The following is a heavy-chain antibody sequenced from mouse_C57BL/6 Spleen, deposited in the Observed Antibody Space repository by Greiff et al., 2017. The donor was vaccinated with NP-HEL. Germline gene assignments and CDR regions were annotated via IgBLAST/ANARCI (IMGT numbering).Heavy chain of an antibody. J-gene: IGHJ2*01. D-gene: IGHD3-2*02. CDR2: INPYNGGT. CDR3: ARRAHATDY. CDR1: GYTFTDYY. Sequence: VQLQQSGPVLVKPGASVKMSCKASGYTFTDYYMNWVKQSHGKSLEWIGVINPYNGGTSYNQKFKGKATLTVDKSSSTAYMELNSLTSEDSAVYYCARRAHATDYWGQGTTLTVSS. V-gene: IGHV1-19*01.